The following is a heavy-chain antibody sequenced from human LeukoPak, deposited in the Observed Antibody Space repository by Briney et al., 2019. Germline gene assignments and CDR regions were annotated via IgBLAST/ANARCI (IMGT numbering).Heavy chain of an antibody. CDR2: IKQDGSEK. V-gene: IGHV3-7*01. CDR1: GGSISSYY. J-gene: IGHJ4*02. CDR3: AKDQSRYYGSGSYRLDY. Sequence: ETLSLTCTVSGGSISSYYWSWVRQAPGKGLEWVANIKQDGSEKYYVDSVKGRFTISRDNAKNSLYLQMNSLRAEDTAVYYCAKDQSRYYGSGSYRLDYWGQGTLVTVSS. D-gene: IGHD3-10*01.